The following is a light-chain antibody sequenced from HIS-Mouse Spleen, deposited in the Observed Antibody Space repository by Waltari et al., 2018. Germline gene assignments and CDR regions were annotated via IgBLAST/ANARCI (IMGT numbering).Light chain of an antibody. CDR2: DDS. CDR1: NIGSKS. CDR3: QVWDSSSDHRV. J-gene: IGLJ3*02. V-gene: IGLV3-21*02. Sequence: SYVLTQPPSVSVAPGQTARITCGGNNIGSKSVHWYQPKPGQAPVRVVDDDSDRPSGIPEGVSGSNSGNTATLTSSRVEAGDEADYYCQVWDSSSDHRVFGGGTKLTVL.